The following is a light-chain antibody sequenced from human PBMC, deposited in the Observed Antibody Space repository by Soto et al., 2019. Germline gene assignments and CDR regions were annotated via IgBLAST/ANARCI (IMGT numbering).Light chain of an antibody. CDR3: QQFDTSPRT. Sequence: EIVLTQSPGTLSLSPGERATLSCRASQSVSRTHLAWYQQKPGQPPRLLIYGASSRATGIPDRFSGSGSGTDFTLTISRLEPEDFAVYYCQQFDTSPRTFGLGTKVEIK. V-gene: IGKV3-20*01. CDR1: QSVSRTH. J-gene: IGKJ1*01. CDR2: GAS.